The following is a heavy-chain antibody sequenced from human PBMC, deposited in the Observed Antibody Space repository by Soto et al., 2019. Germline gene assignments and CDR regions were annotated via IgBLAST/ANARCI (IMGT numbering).Heavy chain of an antibody. Sequence: PSETLSLTCAVSGVSISSGNWRTWVRQSPQRGLEYIGEIFHDGTANYYPSFERRVAISVDTSKNQFSLKLTSVTAADTAIYFCARLVYDTRLNYMYFDFWGQGTLVTVSS. V-gene: IGHV4-4*02. D-gene: IGHD3-10*01. CDR3: ARLVYDTRLNYMYFDF. CDR2: IFHDGTA. CDR1: GVSISSGNW. J-gene: IGHJ4*02.